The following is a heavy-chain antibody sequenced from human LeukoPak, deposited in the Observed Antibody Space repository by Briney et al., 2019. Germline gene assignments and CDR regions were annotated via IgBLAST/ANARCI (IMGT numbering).Heavy chain of an antibody. CDR1: GFTFSNYA. J-gene: IGHJ6*04. D-gene: IGHD6-13*01. V-gene: IGHV3-30*18. Sequence: GRSLRLSCVVSGFTFSNYAMHWVRQAPGKGLEWVAVISNDGSKRHYADAVKGRLSISRDNSKNALSLQFNSLRGDDTAVYYCAKGDGGSSSWYDFYFYGVDVWGKGPAVTVSS. CDR2: ISNDGSKR. CDR3: AKGDGGSSSWYDFYFYGVDV.